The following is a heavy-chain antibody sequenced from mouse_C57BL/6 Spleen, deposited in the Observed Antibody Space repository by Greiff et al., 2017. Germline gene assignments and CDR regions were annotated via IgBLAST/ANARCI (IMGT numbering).Heavy chain of an antibody. D-gene: IGHD1-1*01. CDR2: IYPGDGDT. J-gene: IGHJ4*01. CDR3: ARSGGTTVVATKSSMDY. Sequence: VQLQQSGPELVKPGASVKISCKASGYAFSSSWMNWVKQRPGKGLEWIGRIYPGDGDTNYNGKFKGKATLTADKSSSTAYMQLSSLTSEDSAVDFCARSGGTTVVATKSSMDYWGQGTSVTVSS. V-gene: IGHV1-82*01. CDR1: GYAFSSSW.